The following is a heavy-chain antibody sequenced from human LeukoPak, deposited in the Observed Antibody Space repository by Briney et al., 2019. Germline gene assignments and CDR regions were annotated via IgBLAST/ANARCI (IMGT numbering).Heavy chain of an antibody. Sequence: PGGSLRLSCAASGFTFSSYWMSWVRQAPGKGLEWVANIKQEGSEKYYVDSVKGRFTISGDNAKNSLYLQMNSLRAEDTAVYYCARIGYCSGSYCYGFDYWGQGTLVTVSS. D-gene: IGHD2-15*01. CDR3: ARIGYCSGSYCYGFDY. J-gene: IGHJ4*02. CDR1: GFTFSSYW. V-gene: IGHV3-7*01. CDR2: IKQEGSEK.